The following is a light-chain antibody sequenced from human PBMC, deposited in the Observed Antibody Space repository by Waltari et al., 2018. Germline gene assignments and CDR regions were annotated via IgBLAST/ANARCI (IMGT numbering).Light chain of an antibody. Sequence: SYVLTQPPSLSVAPGKTARITCGGNNIGTRSVHWCQQKAGQAPVVVISYDNDRPSGIPARFSASNSGNMATLTISRVEAGDEADYYCQVWDNYSDHWVFGGGTKLTVL. CDR2: YDN. V-gene: IGLV3-21*04. J-gene: IGLJ3*02. CDR3: QVWDNYSDHWV. CDR1: NIGTRS.